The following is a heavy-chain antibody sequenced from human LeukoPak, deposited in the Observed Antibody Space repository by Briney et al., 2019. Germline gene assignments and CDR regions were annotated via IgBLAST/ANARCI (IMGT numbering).Heavy chain of an antibody. CDR2: IYTSGST. Sequence: PSETLSLTCTVSGGSISSYYWSWIRQPAGKGLEWIWRIYTSGSTNYNPSLKSRVTMSVDTSKNQFSLKLISVTAADTAVYYCARDLRYYDSSGYYFSRHDAFDIWGQGTMVTVSS. CDR1: GGSISSYY. CDR3: ARDLRYYDSSGYYFSRHDAFDI. V-gene: IGHV4-4*07. D-gene: IGHD3-22*01. J-gene: IGHJ3*02.